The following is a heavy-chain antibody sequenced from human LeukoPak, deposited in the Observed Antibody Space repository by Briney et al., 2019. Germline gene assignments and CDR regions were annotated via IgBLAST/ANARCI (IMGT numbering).Heavy chain of an antibody. CDR2: INHSGST. CDR1: GGSFSGYY. V-gene: IGHV4-34*01. CDR3: ARAVPGYCSSTSCYQFDY. J-gene: IGHJ4*02. D-gene: IGHD2-2*01. Sequence: RPSETLSLTCAVYGGSFSGYYWSWIRQPPGKGLEWIGEINHSGSTNYNPSLMSRVTISVDTSKNQFSLKLSSVTAADTAVYYCARAVPGYCSSTSCYQFDYWGQGTLVTVSS.